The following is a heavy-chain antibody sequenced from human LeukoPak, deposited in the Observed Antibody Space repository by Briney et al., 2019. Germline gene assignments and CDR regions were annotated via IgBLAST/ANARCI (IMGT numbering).Heavy chain of an antibody. Sequence: PGGSLRLSCAASGLTVSSNYMNWVRQAPGKGLEWVSVIYSGGSTYYADSVKGRFTISRDNSKNTVYLQMNSLRAEDTAVYYCARGHGFNTFDSWGQGTLVTVSS. D-gene: IGHD5-24*01. V-gene: IGHV3-66*01. CDR3: ARGHGFNTFDS. CDR1: GLTVSSNY. J-gene: IGHJ4*02. CDR2: IYSGGST.